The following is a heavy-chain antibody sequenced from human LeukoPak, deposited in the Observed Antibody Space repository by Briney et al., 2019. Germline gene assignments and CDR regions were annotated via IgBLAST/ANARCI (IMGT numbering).Heavy chain of an antibody. CDR3: ARISHDFVLRFLEWPLTSYYFDY. V-gene: IGHV1-18*01. CDR1: GYTFTSYG. D-gene: IGHD3-3*01. CDR2: ISAYNGNT. J-gene: IGHJ4*02. Sequence: GASVKVSCKASGYTFTSYGISWVRQAPGQGLEWMGWISAYNGNTNYAQKLQGRVTMTTDTSTSTAYMELRSLRSDDTAVYYCARISHDFVLRFLEWPLTSYYFDYWGQGTLVTVSS.